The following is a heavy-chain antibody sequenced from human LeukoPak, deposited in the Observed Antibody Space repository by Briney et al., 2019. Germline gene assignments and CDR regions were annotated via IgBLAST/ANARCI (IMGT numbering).Heavy chain of an antibody. CDR2: MNPNSGDT. J-gene: IGHJ1*01. Sequence: ASVTVSCKASGYTLSSYYINWVRQATAHRLEWMGWMNPNSGDTGYAQKFQGRLNMTSNTSIDTAYMELSSLRSDDTAVYYCARRVGSGWPVQHWGQGTLVTVSS. CDR1: GYTLSSYY. CDR3: ARRVGSGWPVQH. V-gene: IGHV1-8*01. D-gene: IGHD6-19*01.